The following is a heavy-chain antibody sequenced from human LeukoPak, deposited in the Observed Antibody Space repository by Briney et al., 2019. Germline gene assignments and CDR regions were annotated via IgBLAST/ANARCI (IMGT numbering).Heavy chain of an antibody. CDR1: GVSINDYY. CDR2: ISHTEGT. CDR3: ARIRCGHSGSVCYNH. J-gene: IGHJ4*02. Sequence: KSSETLSLTCGVFGVSINDYYWSWIRQSPGKGLEWIGEISHTEGTRYNPSLESRVTMSVGTSENQLSLKLIFVTAADTAVYYGARIRCGHSGSVCYNHWGLGTLVTVSS. D-gene: IGHD3-9*01. V-gene: IGHV4-34*01.